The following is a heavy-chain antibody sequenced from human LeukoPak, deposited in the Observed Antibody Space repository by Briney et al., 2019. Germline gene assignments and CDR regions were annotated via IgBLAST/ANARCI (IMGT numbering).Heavy chain of an antibody. CDR3: ARDVRRALRFNNFYPYFGMDV. D-gene: IGHD3-3*01. Sequence: SETLSLTCSVSGGPINFYWSWIRQSPGKGLEWIGCIYPNGSTSYNSSLKSRVTISLDTSKKQVSLMLNSVTAADTAVYYCARDVRRALRFNNFYPYFGMDVWGEGTTVIVST. CDR2: IYPNGST. CDR1: GGPINFY. J-gene: IGHJ6*04. V-gene: IGHV4-59*01.